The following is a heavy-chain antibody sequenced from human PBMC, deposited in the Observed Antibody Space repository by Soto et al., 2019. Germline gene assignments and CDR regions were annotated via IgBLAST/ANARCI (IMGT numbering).Heavy chain of an antibody. Sequence: PGGSLRLSCAASGFTFSSYGMHWVRQAPGKGLEWVAVIWYDGSNKYYADPVKGRFTISRDNSKNTLYLQMNSLRAEDTAVYYCARADSSGWYYFDYWGQGTLVTVSS. CDR3: ARADSSGWYYFDY. CDR1: GFTFSSYG. CDR2: IWYDGSNK. V-gene: IGHV3-33*01. D-gene: IGHD6-19*01. J-gene: IGHJ4*02.